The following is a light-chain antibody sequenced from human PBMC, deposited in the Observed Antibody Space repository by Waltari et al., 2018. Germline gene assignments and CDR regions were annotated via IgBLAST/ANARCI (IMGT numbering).Light chain of an antibody. CDR1: QSISSNY. J-gene: IGKJ1*01. CDR2: GAS. CDR3: QQYHISPRT. V-gene: IGKV3-20*01. Sequence: EIVLTQSPGTLSLSPGERATLSCGASQSISSNYLAWYQPKPGQAPRLLPPGASNRATGIPDRFSCSGSGTDFALTISRLEPEDFAVYYCQQYHISPRTFGQGTKVEIK.